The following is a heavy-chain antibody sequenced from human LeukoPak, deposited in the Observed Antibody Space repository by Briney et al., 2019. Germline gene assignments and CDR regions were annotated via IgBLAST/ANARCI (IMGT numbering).Heavy chain of an antibody. Sequence: SETLSLTCTVSGGSISSYYWSWLRQPPGKGLEGIGYIYYSGSTNYNPSLKSRVTISVDTSKNQFSLKLSSVTAADTAVYYCARVDCSSTSCLKTYYFDYWGQGTLVTVSS. V-gene: IGHV4-59*01. CDR2: IYYSGST. D-gene: IGHD2-2*01. CDR1: GGSISSYY. CDR3: ARVDCSSTSCLKTYYFDY. J-gene: IGHJ4*02.